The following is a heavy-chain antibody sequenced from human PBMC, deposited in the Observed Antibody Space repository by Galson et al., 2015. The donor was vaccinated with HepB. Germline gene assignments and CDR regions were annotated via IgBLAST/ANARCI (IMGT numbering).Heavy chain of an antibody. CDR1: GFTSSSYA. J-gene: IGHJ6*03. Sequence: SLRLSCAASGFTSSSYAMSWVRQSPGKGLEWVSAVSSSGDCIHYADSVKGRFTISRDNSKNSLYLQMNSLGAEDTAVYYCAKGGTTVPLFYFYNMDVWGKGTTVTAAS. CDR2: VSSSGDCI. CDR3: AKGGTTVPLFYFYNMDV. D-gene: IGHD4-11*01. V-gene: IGHV3-23*01.